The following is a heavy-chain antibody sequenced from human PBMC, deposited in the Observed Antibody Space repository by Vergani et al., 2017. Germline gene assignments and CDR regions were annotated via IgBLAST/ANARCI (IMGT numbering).Heavy chain of an antibody. CDR1: GGSTSSYY. D-gene: IGHD1-1*01. J-gene: IGHJ6*03. V-gene: IGHV4-4*07. CDR3: ARDLGQLERRNYYYYVDV. CDR2: IYTSGST. Sequence: QVHLQESGPGLVKPSETLSLTCTVSGGSTSSYYWSWIRQPAGTGLEWIGRIYTSGSTNYNPSLKSRVTMSVDTSKNQFSLKLSSVTAADTAVYYWARDLGQLERRNYYYYVDVWGKGTTVTVSS.